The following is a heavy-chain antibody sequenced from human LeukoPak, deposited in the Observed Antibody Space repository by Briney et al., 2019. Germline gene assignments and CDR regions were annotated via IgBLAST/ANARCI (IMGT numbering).Heavy chain of an antibody. D-gene: IGHD6-13*01. CDR3: ARERWGAAAGTDY. Sequence: QPGGSLRLSCAASGFTFSHYTMNWARQAPGTGLDRVSDISSSSRTISYADSVEGRCTTSRDNAKNSLYLQMNSLRDEDTAVYYCARERWGAAAGTDYWGQGTLVTVSS. CDR2: ISSSSRTI. CDR1: GFTFSHYT. J-gene: IGHJ4*02. V-gene: IGHV3-48*02.